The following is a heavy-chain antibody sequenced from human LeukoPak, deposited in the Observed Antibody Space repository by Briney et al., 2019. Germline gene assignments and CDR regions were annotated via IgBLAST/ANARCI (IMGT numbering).Heavy chain of an antibody. Sequence: GGSLRLSCAASGFSFYNFAMSWVRQAPGKGLEWVSGISGSGGSLYYAESVKGRLSISRDVSKSMLYLEMKSLRVDDTAVYYCVKVSGRGPRGPFDSWGQGTLVTVSS. D-gene: IGHD1-26*01. V-gene: IGHV3-23*01. CDR2: ISGSGGSL. CDR3: VKVSGRGPRGPFDS. CDR1: GFSFYNFA. J-gene: IGHJ4*02.